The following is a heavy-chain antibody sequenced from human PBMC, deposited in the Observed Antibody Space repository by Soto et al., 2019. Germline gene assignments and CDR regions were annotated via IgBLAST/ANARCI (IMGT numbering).Heavy chain of an antibody. CDR1: GASIYNGGYF. CDR3: ASSSDYDSSGYYTEGWFDS. V-gene: IGHV4-30-4*02. Sequence: PSETLSLTCSVSGASIYNGGYFWSWIRQSPGKGLEWIGHIHNSGSPYNNPSLKSRVTISADTSKNQFSLKLTSVTAADTAVYYCASSSDYDSSGYYTEGWFDSWGQGILVTVAS. D-gene: IGHD3-22*01. J-gene: IGHJ5*01. CDR2: IHNSGSP.